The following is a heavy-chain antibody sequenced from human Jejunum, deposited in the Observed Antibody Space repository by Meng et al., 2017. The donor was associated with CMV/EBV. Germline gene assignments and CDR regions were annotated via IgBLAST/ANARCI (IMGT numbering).Heavy chain of an antibody. D-gene: IGHD3-9*01. J-gene: IGHJ4*02. Sequence: SYYWSWIRQPPGKGLEWIGYVDYSGSTNYNPSLRSRVTISMDASKNQFSLRLSSVTAADTAVYYCVRSTEFYDISTGYWQQYYFDYWGQGMLVTVSS. CDR2: VDYSGST. V-gene: IGHV4-59*01. CDR3: VRSTEFYDISTGYWQQYYFDY. CDR1: SYY.